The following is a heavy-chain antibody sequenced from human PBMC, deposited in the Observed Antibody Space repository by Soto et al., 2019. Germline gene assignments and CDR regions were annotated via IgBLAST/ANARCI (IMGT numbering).Heavy chain of an antibody. V-gene: IGHV3-13*01. CDR3: ARGTYCNSTSCYSSAFDI. CDR2: IDTVSDT. CDR1: GFTFSVYW. D-gene: IGHD2-2*01. Sequence: GGSLRLSCAASGFTFSVYWMHWVCQATGKGLEWVSAIDTVSDTYYPASVKGRFTISRENAKNSFYLQMNSLRAGDTAVYYCARGTYCNSTSCYSSAFDIWGQGTMVTVSS. J-gene: IGHJ3*02.